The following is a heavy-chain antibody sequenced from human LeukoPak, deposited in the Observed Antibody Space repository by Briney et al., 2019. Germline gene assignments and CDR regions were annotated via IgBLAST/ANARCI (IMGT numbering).Heavy chain of an antibody. CDR1: GLTISSYS. V-gene: IGHV3-48*01. J-gene: IGHJ4*02. Sequence: GGSLRLSCAASGLTISSYSMNWVRQAPGKGLQWVSYISSSSSTIYYADSVKGRFTVSRDNAKNSLYLQMNSLRAEDTAVYYCARALWFGETFPAYWGQGTLVTVSS. CDR3: ARALWFGETFPAY. D-gene: IGHD3-10*01. CDR2: ISSSSSTI.